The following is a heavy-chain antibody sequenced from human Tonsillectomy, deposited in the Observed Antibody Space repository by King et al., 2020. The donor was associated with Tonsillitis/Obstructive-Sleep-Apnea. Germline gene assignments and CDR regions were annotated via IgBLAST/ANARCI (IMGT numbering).Heavy chain of an antibody. V-gene: IGHV4-59*08. CDR2: IYYSGST. D-gene: IGHD2-2*01. Sequence: QLQESGPGLVKPSETLSLTCSVSGDSISSYYWSWIRQPPGKGLEWIGYIYYSGSTNYNPSLKSRVTISVDTSKNQFSLKLNSVTAADTAVYYCASSTGQLLQFYYYYYMDVWGKGTTVTVSS. CDR1: GDSISSYY. CDR3: ASSTGQLLQFYYYYYMDV. J-gene: IGHJ6*03.